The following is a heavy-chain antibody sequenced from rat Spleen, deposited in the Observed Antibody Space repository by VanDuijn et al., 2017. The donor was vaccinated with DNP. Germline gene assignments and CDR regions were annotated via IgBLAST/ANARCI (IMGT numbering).Heavy chain of an antibody. Sequence: EVQLVESGGGVVRPGSYLKLSCVAAGFTFRNYNMHWIRQAPKKGLEWIALIGYDGNDKHYGDYVKDKFTISRDNGQNTLSLQMTKLGSEDTVIYYCGRVAYPGGAMDAWGQGTSVTVSS. D-gene: IGHD1-4*01. J-gene: IGHJ4*01. V-gene: IGHV5-50*01. CDR3: GRVAYPGGAMDA. CDR1: GFTFRNYN. CDR2: IGYDGNDK.